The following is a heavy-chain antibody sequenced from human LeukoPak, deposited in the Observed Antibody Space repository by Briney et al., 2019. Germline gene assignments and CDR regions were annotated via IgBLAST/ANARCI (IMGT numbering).Heavy chain of an antibody. V-gene: IGHV3-49*03. J-gene: IGHJ4*02. D-gene: IGHD6-13*01. CDR2: IRSQAYGGTT. CDR1: GFSFGDYA. CDR3: ARVGGSWYMDH. Sequence: SLRLSCTASGFSFGDYAMSWFRQAPGKGLDWVGFIRSQAYGGTTEYAASVKGRFTISRDNAKNSLYLQMNSLRAEDTAVYYCARVGGSWYMDHWGQGTLVTVSS.